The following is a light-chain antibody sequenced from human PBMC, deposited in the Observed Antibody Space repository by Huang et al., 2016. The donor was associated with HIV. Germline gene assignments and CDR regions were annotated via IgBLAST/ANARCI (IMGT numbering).Light chain of an antibody. Sequence: DIQMTQSPSSLSAYVGDRVTITCQASQDISKYLNWYQQKPGKVPKLLIYDASNLEAVVPSRFSGIGSGTDFSFTISSLQPEYIATYYCQQYDNLPRTFGQGTNVEIK. J-gene: IGKJ1*01. V-gene: IGKV1-33*01. CDR3: QQYDNLPRT. CDR1: QDISKY. CDR2: DAS.